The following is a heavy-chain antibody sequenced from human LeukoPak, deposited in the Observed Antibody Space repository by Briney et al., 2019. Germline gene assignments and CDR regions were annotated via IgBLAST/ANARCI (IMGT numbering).Heavy chain of an antibody. CDR1: GFTFNRCW. V-gene: IGHV3-48*04. CDR2: ISRRGDTI. CDR3: ARVVYCSGGSCHIFAFDI. D-gene: IGHD2-15*01. Sequence: GGSLRLSCVVSGFTFNRCWMNWVRQAPGKGREWVSYISRRGDTIFYADSVKGRFTISRDNAKNSLHPQVNSLRAEDTAVYYCARVVYCSGGSCHIFAFDIWGQGTMVTVSS. J-gene: IGHJ3*02.